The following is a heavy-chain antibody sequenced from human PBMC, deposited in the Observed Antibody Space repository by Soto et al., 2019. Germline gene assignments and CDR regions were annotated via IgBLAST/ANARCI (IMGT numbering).Heavy chain of an antibody. CDR1: GGSISSGGYY. Sequence: QVQLQESGPGLVKPSQTLSLTCSVSGGSISSGGYYWGWIRQHPGKDLEWIGYIYHTGSTSYNPSLKSRLTISADTSKNQFSLKLRSVTGVDPAVYYCARVVLDIVLIPVAQPYYFYGMDVWGQGTTVTVSS. CDR3: ARVVLDIVLIPVAQPYYFYGMDV. CDR2: IYHTGST. V-gene: IGHV4-31*03. J-gene: IGHJ6*02. D-gene: IGHD2-2*03.